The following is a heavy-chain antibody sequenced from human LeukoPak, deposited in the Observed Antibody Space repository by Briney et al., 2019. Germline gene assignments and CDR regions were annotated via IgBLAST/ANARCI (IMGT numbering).Heavy chain of an antibody. Sequence: GGSLRLSCAASGFTFSSYAMSWVRQAPGKGLEWVSAISGSGGSTYYADSVKGRFTISRDNSKNTLYLQMNSLRAEDTAVYYCAKDSEYSSSSGDFDCWGQGTLVTVSS. D-gene: IGHD6-6*01. CDR1: GFTFSSYA. CDR3: AKDSEYSSSSGDFDC. J-gene: IGHJ4*02. CDR2: ISGSGGST. V-gene: IGHV3-23*01.